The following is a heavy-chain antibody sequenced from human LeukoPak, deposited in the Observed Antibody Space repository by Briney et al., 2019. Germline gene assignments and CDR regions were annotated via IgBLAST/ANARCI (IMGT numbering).Heavy chain of an antibody. CDR2: IYHSGTT. CDR3: AREVPFDYYDTSGYYPYYFDY. CDR1: GYSISSGYY. J-gene: IGHJ4*02. V-gene: IGHV4-38-2*02. D-gene: IGHD3-22*01. Sequence: SETLSLTCTVSGYSISSGYYWGWIRQPPGKGLEWIGSIYHSGTTYYNPSLKSRVTISVNTSKNQFSLKLSSVTAADTAVYSCAREVPFDYYDTSGYYPYYFDYWGQGTLVTVSS.